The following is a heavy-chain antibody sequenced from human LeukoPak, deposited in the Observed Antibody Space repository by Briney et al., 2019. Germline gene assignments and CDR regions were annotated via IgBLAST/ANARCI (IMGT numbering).Heavy chain of an antibody. CDR2: IFGSSTT. D-gene: IGHD3-22*01. Sequence: GGSLRLSCAASGFTVSSNYMSWVRQAPGKGLEWVSVIFGSSTTYYADSVKGRFTISRDNSKNTLYLQMNSLRAEDTAVYYCAKAPASFTTFSDYWGQGTLVTVSS. CDR3: AKAPASFTTFSDY. CDR1: GFTVSSNY. V-gene: IGHV3-53*01. J-gene: IGHJ4*02.